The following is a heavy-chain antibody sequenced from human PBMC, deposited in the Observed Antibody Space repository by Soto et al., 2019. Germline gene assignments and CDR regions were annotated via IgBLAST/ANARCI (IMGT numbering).Heavy chain of an antibody. CDR3: ARGRRVDSSGYYSFDY. CDR2: ISYDGSNK. Sequence: PGGSLRLSCAASGFTFSSYAMHWVRQAPGKGLEWVAVISYDGSNKYYADSVKGRFTISRDNSKNTLYLQMNSLRAEDTAVYYCARGRRVDSSGYYSFDYWGQGTLVTVSS. D-gene: IGHD3-22*01. V-gene: IGHV3-30-3*01. J-gene: IGHJ4*02. CDR1: GFTFSSYA.